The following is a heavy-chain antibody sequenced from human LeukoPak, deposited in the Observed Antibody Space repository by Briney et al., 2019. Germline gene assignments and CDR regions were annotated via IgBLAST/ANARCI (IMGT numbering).Heavy chain of an antibody. CDR3: AHYDYVWGSYPR. Sequence: SETLSLTCAVYGWSFSGYYWSWIRQPPGKGLEWIGEINHSGSTNYNPSLKSRVTISVDTSKNQFSLKLSSVTAADTAVYYCAHYDYVWGSYPRWGQGTLVTVSS. D-gene: IGHD3-16*02. V-gene: IGHV4-34*01. CDR1: GWSFSGYY. J-gene: IGHJ4*02. CDR2: INHSGST.